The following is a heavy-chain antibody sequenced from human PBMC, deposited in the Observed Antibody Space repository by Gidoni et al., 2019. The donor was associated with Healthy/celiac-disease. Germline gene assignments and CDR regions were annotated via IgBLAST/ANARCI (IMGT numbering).Heavy chain of an antibody. Sequence: QVQLVESGGGVVQPGRSLRLSCAASGFTFSSYGMHWVRQAPGKGLEWVAVISYDGSNKYYADSVKGRFTISRDNSKNTLYLQMNSLRAEDTAVYYCAKDDYGANFDYWGQGTLVTVSS. CDR3: AKDDYGANFDY. J-gene: IGHJ4*02. V-gene: IGHV3-30*18. CDR2: ISYDGSNK. D-gene: IGHD4-17*01. CDR1: GFTFSSYG.